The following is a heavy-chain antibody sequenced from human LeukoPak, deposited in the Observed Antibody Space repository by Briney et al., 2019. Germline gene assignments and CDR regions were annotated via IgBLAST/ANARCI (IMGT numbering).Heavy chain of an antibody. CDR3: ARDRVWSSGRNWFDP. CDR2: INHSGGS. J-gene: IGHJ5*02. V-gene: IGHV4-34*01. D-gene: IGHD6-19*01. CDR1: GGSFSGYY. Sequence: SETLSLTCAVYGGSFSGYYWSWIRQPPGKGLERIGGINHSGGSNYYPSLKIRVTISVDTSEKQFSLKLSSVTAADTAVYYCARDRVWSSGRNWFDPWGQGTLVTVSS.